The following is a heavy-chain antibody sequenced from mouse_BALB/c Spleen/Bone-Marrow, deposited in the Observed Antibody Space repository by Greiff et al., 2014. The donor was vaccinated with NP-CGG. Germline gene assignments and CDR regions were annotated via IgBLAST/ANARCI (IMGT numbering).Heavy chain of an antibody. J-gene: IGHJ4*01. Sequence: QVQLQQSGAELARPGASVKLSCKASGYTFTSYWMQGVKQRPGQGLEWIGAIYPGDGDTRYTQKFKGKATLTADKSSSTAYMQLSLASEDSAVYYCARSSPYAMDYWGQGTSVTVSS. D-gene: IGHD1-1*01. CDR3: ARSSPYAMDY. V-gene: IGHV1-87*01. CDR1: GYTFTSYW. CDR2: IYPGDGDT.